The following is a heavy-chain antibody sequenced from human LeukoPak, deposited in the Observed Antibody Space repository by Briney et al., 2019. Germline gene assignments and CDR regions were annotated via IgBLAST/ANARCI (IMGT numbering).Heavy chain of an antibody. Sequence: GGSLRLSCAASGFTFSSYAMHWVRQAPGKGLEWVAVISYDGSNKYYADSVKGRFTISRDNSKNTLYLQMDRLSSDDTATYYCAKSGSQTYYWGQGILVTVSS. V-gene: IGHV3-30-3*02. D-gene: IGHD1-26*01. J-gene: IGHJ4*02. CDR1: GFTFSSYA. CDR3: AKSGSQTYY. CDR2: ISYDGSNK.